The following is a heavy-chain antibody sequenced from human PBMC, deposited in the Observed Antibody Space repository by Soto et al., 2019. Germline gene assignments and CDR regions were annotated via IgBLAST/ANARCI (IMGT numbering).Heavy chain of an antibody. Sequence: ASVKVSCKASGYTFTSYYMHWVRQAPGQGLEWMGIINPSGGSTSYAQKFQGRVTMTRDTSTSTVYMELSSLRSEDTAVYYCAIDVYGGNSGYYFDYRGQGTLVTGSS. CDR3: AIDVYGGNSGYYFDY. J-gene: IGHJ4*02. CDR1: GYTFTSYY. V-gene: IGHV1-46*01. CDR2: INPSGGST. D-gene: IGHD2-21*02.